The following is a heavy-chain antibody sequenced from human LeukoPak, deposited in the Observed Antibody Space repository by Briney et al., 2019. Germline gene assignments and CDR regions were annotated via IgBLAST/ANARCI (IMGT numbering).Heavy chain of an antibody. V-gene: IGHV1-2*02. D-gene: IGHD2-2*01. J-gene: IGHJ5*02. CDR2: INPNSGGT. CDR1: GYTFTGYY. CDR3: ARDGCTSTSCYVPGVSFVTLDP. Sequence: ASVKVSCKASGYTFTGYYMHWVRQAPGQGLEWMGWINPNSGGTNYAQNFQGRVTMARDTSISTAYMELTRLTSDDTAVYFCARDGCTSTSCYVPGVSFVTLDPWGPGTLVTVSS.